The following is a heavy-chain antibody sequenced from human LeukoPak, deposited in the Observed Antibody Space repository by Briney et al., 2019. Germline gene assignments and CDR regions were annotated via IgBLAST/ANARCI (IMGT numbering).Heavy chain of an antibody. CDR3: ARPGNPQTSEDYFDY. CDR1: GGSISSYY. J-gene: IGHJ4*02. Sequence: PSETLSLTYTVSGGSISSYYWGWIRQPPGKGLEWIGSIYYSGSTYYNPSLKSRVTISVDTSKNQFSLKLSSVTAADTAVYYCARPGNPQTSEDYFDYWGQGTLVTVSS. V-gene: IGHV4-39*01. CDR2: IYYSGST.